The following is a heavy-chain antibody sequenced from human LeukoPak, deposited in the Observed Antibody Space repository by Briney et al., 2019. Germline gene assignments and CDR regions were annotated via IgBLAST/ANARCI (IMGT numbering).Heavy chain of an antibody. CDR2: IGGSGSTT. CDR1: ASTFSSYV. CDR3: AKGEAHAFWSGYYFDY. Sequence: GGSLRLSCAASASTFSSYVMSWVRQAPGKGLEWISTIGGSGSTTYYADSIKGRFIISRDNSKNTLHLQMNSLRAEDTAVYYCAKGEAHAFWSGYYFDYWGQGTLVTVSS. D-gene: IGHD3-3*01. J-gene: IGHJ4*02. V-gene: IGHV3-23*01.